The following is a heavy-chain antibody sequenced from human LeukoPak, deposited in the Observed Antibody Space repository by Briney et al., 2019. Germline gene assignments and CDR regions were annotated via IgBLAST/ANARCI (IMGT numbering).Heavy chain of an antibody. CDR1: VFTFSSYG. D-gene: IGHD3-3*01. CDR3: AKDGTYYDFWSGYSYYYYGMDV. CDR2: ISYDGSNK. Sequence: GGSLRLSCAASVFTFSSYGMHWVRQAPGKGLEWVAVISYDGSNKYYADSVKGRFTISRDNSKNTLYLQMNSLRAEDTAVYYCAKDGTYYDFWSGYSYYYYGMDVWGQGTTVTVSS. V-gene: IGHV3-30*18. J-gene: IGHJ6*02.